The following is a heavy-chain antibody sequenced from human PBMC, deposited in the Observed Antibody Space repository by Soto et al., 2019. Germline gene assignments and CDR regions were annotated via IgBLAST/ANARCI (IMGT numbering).Heavy chain of an antibody. CDR2: ISAYNGNT. CDR1: GYTFTSYG. J-gene: IGHJ4*02. CDR3: ARDFRSICVSNTTCISFDH. V-gene: IGHV1-18*01. Sequence: ASVKVSCKASGYTFTSYGISWVRQAPGQGLEWMGWISAYNGNTNYAQKLQGRVTMTTDTSTSTAYMELRGLRSDDTAVYYCARDFRSICVSNTTCISFDHWGQGTLVTVPS. D-gene: IGHD2-2*01.